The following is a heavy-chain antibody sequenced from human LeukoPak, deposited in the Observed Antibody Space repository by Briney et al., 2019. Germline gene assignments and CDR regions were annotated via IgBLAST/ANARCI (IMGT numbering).Heavy chain of an antibody. D-gene: IGHD1-26*01. V-gene: IGHV4-4*07. CDR1: GGSLSSYY. Sequence: SETLSLTCTVSGGSLSSYYWSWIRQPAGKGLEWIGRIYTSGSTNYNPSLKSRVTMSVDTSKNQFSLRLSSVTAADTAVYYCARHISSGGTYAHFDYWGQGTLVTVSS. J-gene: IGHJ4*02. CDR3: ARHISSGGTYAHFDY. CDR2: IYTSGST.